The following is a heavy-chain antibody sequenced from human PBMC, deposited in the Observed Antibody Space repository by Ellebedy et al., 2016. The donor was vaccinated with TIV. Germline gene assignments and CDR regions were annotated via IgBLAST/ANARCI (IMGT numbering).Heavy chain of an antibody. J-gene: IGHJ6*02. CDR3: ARDNGFGEFDYYYYGMDV. V-gene: IGHV3-66*01. D-gene: IGHD3-10*01. Sequence: PGGSLRLSCAASGFTVSSNYMSWVRQAPGKGLEWVSVIYSGGSTYDADSVKGRFTISRDNSKNKLYLQMNSLRAEETAVYYGARDNGFGEFDYYYYGMDVWGQGTTVTVSS. CDR2: IYSGGST. CDR1: GFTVSSNY.